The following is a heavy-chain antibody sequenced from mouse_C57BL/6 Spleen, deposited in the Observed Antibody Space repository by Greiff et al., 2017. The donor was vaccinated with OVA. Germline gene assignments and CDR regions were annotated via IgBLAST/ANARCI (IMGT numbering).Heavy chain of an antibody. V-gene: IGHV14-4*01. D-gene: IGHD4-1*02. CDR1: GFNIKDDY. Sequence: EVQLQQSGAELVRPGASVKLSCTASGFNIKDDYMHWVKQRPEQGLEWIGWIDPENGDTEYASKFQGKATITADTSSHTAYLQLSSLTSEDTAVYYCTTPTGTEGFDYWGQGTTLTVSS. CDR2: IDPENGDT. CDR3: TTPTGTEGFDY. J-gene: IGHJ2*01.